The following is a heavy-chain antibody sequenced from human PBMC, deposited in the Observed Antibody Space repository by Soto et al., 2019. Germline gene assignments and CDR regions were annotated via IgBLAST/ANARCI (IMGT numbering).Heavy chain of an antibody. Sequence: PSETLSLTCAVSGGSIRSSSFYWGWIRQPPGRGLEWIGGFYYSGSTYYNPSLKSRVTISVDTSKNQFSLNLSSVTAADTAVYYCARSFYDGNEGFNYWGQGTLVTVSS. CDR3: ARSFYDGNEGFNY. CDR1: GGSIRSSSFY. J-gene: IGHJ4*02. CDR2: FYYSGST. V-gene: IGHV4-39*01. D-gene: IGHD5-12*01.